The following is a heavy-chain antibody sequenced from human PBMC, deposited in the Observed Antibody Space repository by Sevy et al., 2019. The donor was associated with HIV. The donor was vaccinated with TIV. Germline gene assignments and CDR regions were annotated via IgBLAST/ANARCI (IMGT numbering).Heavy chain of an antibody. CDR3: AKDFTGYNGLDV. D-gene: IGHD3-9*01. CDR1: GISFTTSG. Sequence: GGSLRLSCRVSGISFTTSGMHWVRQAPGKGLEWVAVISYHGRDKFYAESVKGRSNISRDNSKNMVYLQIDSLRPEGTAVYYCAKDFTGYNGLDVWGQGTMVTVSS. CDR2: ISYHGRDK. V-gene: IGHV3-30*18. J-gene: IGHJ6*02.